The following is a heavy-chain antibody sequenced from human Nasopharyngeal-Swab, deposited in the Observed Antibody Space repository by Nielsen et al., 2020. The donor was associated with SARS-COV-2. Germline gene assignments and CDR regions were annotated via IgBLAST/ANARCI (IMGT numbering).Heavy chain of an antibody. CDR3: AKAPTMVRRVLDY. Sequence: GESLKISCAASGFIFDDYVMHWVRQAPGKGLEWVSGISWNSGSIGYADSVKGRFTISRDNAKNSLYLQMNSLRAEDTALYYCAKAPTMVRRVLDYWGQGTLVTVSS. D-gene: IGHD3-10*01. V-gene: IGHV3-9*01. CDR2: ISWNSGSI. CDR1: GFIFDDYV. J-gene: IGHJ4*02.